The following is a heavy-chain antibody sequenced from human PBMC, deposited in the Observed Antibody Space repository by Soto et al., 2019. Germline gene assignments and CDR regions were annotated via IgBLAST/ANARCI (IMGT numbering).Heavy chain of an antibody. CDR2: LYSEDSDT. CDR1: GYNFNTNW. J-gene: IGHJ6*02. Sequence: PGESLKISCKGSGYNFNTNWIAWVRQMPGKGLEWMGILYSEDSDTRYSPSFQGHVNISVDKSIGTAYLQWSSLKASDTAIYYCARHTYFYGMDIWGQGTTVTVSS. V-gene: IGHV5-51*01. CDR3: ARHTYFYGMDI.